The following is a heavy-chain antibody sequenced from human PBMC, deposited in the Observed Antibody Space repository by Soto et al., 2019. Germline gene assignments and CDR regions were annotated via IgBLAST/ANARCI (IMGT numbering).Heavy chain of an antibody. CDR2: ISYDGSNK. D-gene: IGHD6-13*01. J-gene: IGHJ4*02. CDR3: AKERNSSSWYFDY. Sequence: PGGSLRLSCAASGFTFSSYGMHWVRQAPGKGLEWVAVISYDGSNKYYADSVKGRFTISRDNSKNTLYLQMNSLRAEDTAVYYCAKERNSSSWYFDYWGQGTLVTVSS. V-gene: IGHV3-30*18. CDR1: GFTFSSYG.